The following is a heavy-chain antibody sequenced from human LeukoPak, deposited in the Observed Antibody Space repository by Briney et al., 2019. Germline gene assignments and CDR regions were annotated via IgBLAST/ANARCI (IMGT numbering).Heavy chain of an antibody. CDR3: VRLGCSNFGPPHL. CDR2: FHHSGTT. V-gene: IGHV4-38-2*02. CDR1: GVSLGPCYY. D-gene: IGHD1-1*01. J-gene: IGHJ5*02. Sequence: SETLSLTCTVSGVSLGPCYYWGWIRQPPGKGLEWIGTFHHSGTTYYSPSLKSRVTTSGDTSKNQFSLKLTSVTAADTAVYYCVRLGCSNFGPPHLWDRGTLVTVSS.